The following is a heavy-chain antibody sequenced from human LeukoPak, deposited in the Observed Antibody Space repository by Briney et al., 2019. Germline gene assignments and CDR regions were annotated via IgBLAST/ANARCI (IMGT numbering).Heavy chain of an antibody. V-gene: IGHV1-18*01. CDR1: GYTFTSHG. J-gene: IGHJ4*02. CDR2: IRPSNGDT. CDR3: ARDWPTVIADY. Sequence: ASVKVSCKTSGYTFTSHGISWLRQAPGQGLEWMGWIRPSNGDTKYAEKLQGRLSMTTDTYTTTAYMELRSLRSDDTAVYYCARDWPTVIADYWGQGTLVTVSS. D-gene: IGHD4-11*01.